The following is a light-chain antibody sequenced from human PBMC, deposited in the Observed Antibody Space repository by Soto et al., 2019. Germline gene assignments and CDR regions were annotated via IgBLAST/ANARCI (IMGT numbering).Light chain of an antibody. CDR1: HTISSNY. J-gene: IGKJ3*01. V-gene: IGKV3-20*01. Sequence: EICLPHSPRPLPLSAGERATPPSGAPHTISSNYLAWYQQKPGQAPRLLIFGASYRATGIPDRFSGSGSGTDFTLTISRLEPEDFAVYYCQQYCSSPPEFTFGPGTKVDIK. CDR3: QQYCSSPPEFT. CDR2: GAS.